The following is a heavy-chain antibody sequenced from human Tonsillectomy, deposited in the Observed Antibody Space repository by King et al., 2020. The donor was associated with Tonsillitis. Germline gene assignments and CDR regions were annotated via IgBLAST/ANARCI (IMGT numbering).Heavy chain of an antibody. CDR1: GFTFSSYW. CDR2: TKQDGSEK. D-gene: IGHD3-16*02. V-gene: IGHV3-7*03. CDR3: ARVILGGSYRYTGYFDL. J-gene: IGHJ2*01. Sequence: VQLVESGGGLVQPGGSLRLSCAASGFTFSSYWMSWVRQAPGKGLEGVANTKQDGSEKYYVDSVKGRSTISRDNAKNSLSLQMNSLRAEDTAVYYCARVILGGSYRYTGYFDLWGRGTLVTVSS.